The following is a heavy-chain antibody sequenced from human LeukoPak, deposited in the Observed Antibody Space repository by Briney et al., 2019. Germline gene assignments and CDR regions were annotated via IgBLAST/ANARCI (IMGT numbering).Heavy chain of an antibody. Sequence: SETLSLTCAVYGGSFTGYYWSWIREPPGRGVEWSGEINHSGSTNYNPSLTSRVTISVDTSKNQFSLKLSSVTAADTAVYYCATEWVVPAAIGTAFDIWGQGTMVTVSS. V-gene: IGHV4-34*01. CDR1: GGSFTGYY. D-gene: IGHD2-2*01. J-gene: IGHJ3*02. CDR3: ATEWVVPAAIGTAFDI. CDR2: INHSGST.